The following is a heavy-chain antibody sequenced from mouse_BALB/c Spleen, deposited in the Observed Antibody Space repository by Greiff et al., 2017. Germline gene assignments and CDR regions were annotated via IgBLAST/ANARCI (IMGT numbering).Heavy chain of an antibody. D-gene: IGHD2-14*01. CDR3: AGGYRYDRASLYYAMDY. Sequence: EVQLQQSGPGLVKPSQSLSLTCTVTGYSITSDYAWNWIRQFPGNKLEWMGYISYSGSTSYNPSLKSRISITRDTSKNQFFLQLNSVTTEDTATYYCAGGYRYDRASLYYAMDYWGQGTSVTVSS. CDR2: ISYSGST. J-gene: IGHJ4*01. CDR1: GYSITSDYA. V-gene: IGHV3-2*02.